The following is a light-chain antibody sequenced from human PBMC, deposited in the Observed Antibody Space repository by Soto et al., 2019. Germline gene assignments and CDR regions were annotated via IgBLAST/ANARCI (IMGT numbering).Light chain of an antibody. CDR2: DNN. J-gene: IGLJ1*01. CDR3: GTWDSSLSVYV. CDR1: NSNIGNNY. V-gene: IGLV1-51*01. Sequence: QSVLTQPPSVSAAPGQKVTISCSGSNSNIGNNYVSWYQQLPGTAPKLLIYDNNQRPSGIPDRFFGSKSGTSATLGITGLQTGDDADYFCGTWDSSLSVYVFGTGTQLTVL.